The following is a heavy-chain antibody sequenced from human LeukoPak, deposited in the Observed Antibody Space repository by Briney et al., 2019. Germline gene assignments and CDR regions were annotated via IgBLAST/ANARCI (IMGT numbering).Heavy chain of an antibody. D-gene: IGHD1-26*01. CDR2: IWYDGSNK. CDR1: GFTFSSYA. Sequence: GGSLRLSCAASGFTFSSYAMHWVRQAPGKGLEWVAVIWYDGSNKYYADSVKGRFTISRDNSKNTLYLQMNSLRAEDTAVYYCARDSLVGATTSYFDYWGQGTLVTVSS. CDR3: ARDSLVGATTSYFDY. J-gene: IGHJ4*02. V-gene: IGHV3-33*08.